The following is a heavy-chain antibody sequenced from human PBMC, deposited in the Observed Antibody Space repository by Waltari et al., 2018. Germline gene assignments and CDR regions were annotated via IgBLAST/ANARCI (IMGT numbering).Heavy chain of an antibody. D-gene: IGHD3-22*01. CDR1: GFTFSSSS. V-gene: IGHV3-48*01. J-gene: IGHJ4*02. CDR2: ISSSSSTI. Sequence: EVQLVESGGGLVQPGGSLRLYCAASGFTFSSSSMNWLRQAPGKGLEWVSYISSSSSTIYYADSVKGRFTISRDNAKNSLYLQMNSLRAEDTAVYYCARDRGYYYDSSGYDWGQGTLVTVSS. CDR3: ARDRGYYYDSSGYD.